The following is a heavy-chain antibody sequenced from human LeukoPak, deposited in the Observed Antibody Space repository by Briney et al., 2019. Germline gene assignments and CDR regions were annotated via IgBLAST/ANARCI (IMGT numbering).Heavy chain of an antibody. J-gene: IGHJ4*02. CDR3: VKRYCSGGSCYQFDY. Sequence: HPGGSLRLSCAASGFTFSSYGMHWVRQAPGKGLEWVAVISYDGSNKYYADSVKGRVTISRDNSKNTLFLQLSSLRVEDTAVYYCVKRYCSGGSCYQFDYWGQGTLVIVSS. D-gene: IGHD2-15*01. V-gene: IGHV3-30*18. CDR1: GFTFSSYG. CDR2: ISYDGSNK.